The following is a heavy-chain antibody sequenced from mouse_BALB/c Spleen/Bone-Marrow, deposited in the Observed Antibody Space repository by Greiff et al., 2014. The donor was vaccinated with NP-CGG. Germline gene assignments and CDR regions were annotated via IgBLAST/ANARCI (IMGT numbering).Heavy chain of an antibody. CDR2: INPYNDGT. J-gene: IGHJ2*01. V-gene: IGHV1-14*01. D-gene: IGHD1-2*01. Sequence: EVQLQQSGPELVKPGASVKMSCTASGFTFTSYVMHWVKQKPGQGLEWIGYINPYNDGTKYNEKFKGKATLTSDKSSNTAYMKLSSQTSEDSAVDYCAKEDYYGPYFDYWGQGTTLTVSS. CDR3: AKEDYYGPYFDY. CDR1: GFTFTSYV.